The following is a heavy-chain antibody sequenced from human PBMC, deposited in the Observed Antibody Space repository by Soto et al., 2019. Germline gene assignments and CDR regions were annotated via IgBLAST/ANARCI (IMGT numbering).Heavy chain of an antibody. CDR1: GYTFTSYD. CDR2: MNPNSGNT. V-gene: IGHV1-8*01. D-gene: IGHD6-19*01. CDR3: AIGSGQDNWFDP. Sequence: QVQLVQSGAEVKKPGASVKVSCKASGYTFTSYDINWVRQATGQGLEWMGWMNPNSGNTGYAQKFQGSVTMTRNTSISTAYMELSSLRSDDTAVDYCAIGSGQDNWFDPLGQGTLVNVSS. J-gene: IGHJ5*02.